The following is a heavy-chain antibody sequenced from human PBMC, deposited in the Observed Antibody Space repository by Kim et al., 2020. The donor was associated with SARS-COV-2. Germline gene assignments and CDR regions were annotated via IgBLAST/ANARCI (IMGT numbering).Heavy chain of an antibody. Sequence: GGSLRLPCAASGFAFSNYAMSWVRQAPGKGLEWVSGMSGMSGSGATTYYADSVKGRFTVSRDNSKNTLFLQMNSLRTEDTAMYYCTNGGVVTNYHYFDYWGQGTLVTVSS. CDR3: TNGGVVTNYHYFDY. J-gene: IGHJ4*02. D-gene: IGHD2-21*02. V-gene: IGHV3-23*01. CDR2: MSGMSGSGATT. CDR1: GFAFSNYA.